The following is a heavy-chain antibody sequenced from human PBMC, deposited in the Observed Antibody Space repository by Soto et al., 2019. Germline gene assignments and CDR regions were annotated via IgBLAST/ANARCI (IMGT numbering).Heavy chain of an antibody. CDR2: INHSGST. CDR3: ARKMRGYSSGWYHY. D-gene: IGHD6-19*01. V-gene: IGHV4-34*01. CDR1: GGSFSGYY. J-gene: IGHJ4*02. Sequence: QVQLQQWGAGLLKPSETLSLTCAVYGGSFSGYYWSWIRQPPGKGLEWIGEINHSGSTNYNPSLKSRVTISVDTSKNQFSLKLSSVTAADTAVYYCARKMRGYSSGWYHYWGQGTLVTVSS.